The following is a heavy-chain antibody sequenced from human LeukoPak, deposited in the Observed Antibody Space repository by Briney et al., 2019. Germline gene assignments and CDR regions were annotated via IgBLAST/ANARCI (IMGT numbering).Heavy chain of an antibody. J-gene: IGHJ4*02. Sequence: ASVKVSCKASGYTFTSYGISWVRQAPGQGLEWMGWISAYNGNTNYAQKLQGRVTMTTDTSTSTAYMELRSLRSDDTAVYYCARDHYDSSGYQRQFDYWGQGTLVTVSS. V-gene: IGHV1-18*01. CDR1: GYTFTSYG. D-gene: IGHD3-22*01. CDR2: ISAYNGNT. CDR3: ARDHYDSSGYQRQFDY.